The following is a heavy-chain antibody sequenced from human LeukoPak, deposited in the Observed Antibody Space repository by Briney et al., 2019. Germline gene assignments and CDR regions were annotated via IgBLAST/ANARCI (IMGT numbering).Heavy chain of an antibody. V-gene: IGHV4-39*01. Sequence: ESLRLSCAASGFTFSSYAMSWVRQPPGKGLEWIGSIFYSGSTYYNPSLKSRVTISVDTSKNQFSLKLTSVTAADTATYYCARRGITYSSSFFAYWGQGTLVTVSS. CDR1: GFTFSSYA. J-gene: IGHJ4*02. CDR2: IFYSGST. D-gene: IGHD2-2*01. CDR3: ARRGITYSSSFFAY.